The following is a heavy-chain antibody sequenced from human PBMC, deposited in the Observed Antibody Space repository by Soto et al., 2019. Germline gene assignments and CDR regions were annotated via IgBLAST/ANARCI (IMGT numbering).Heavy chain of an antibody. D-gene: IGHD3-3*01. Sequence: GGSLRLSCAASGFTFSSYAMHWVRQAPGKGLEWVAVISYDGSNKYYADSVKGRFTISRDNSKNTLYLQMNSLRAEDTAVYYCARDRFRGFWSGLPEYYGMDVWGQGTTVTVSS. V-gene: IGHV3-30-3*01. J-gene: IGHJ6*02. CDR3: ARDRFRGFWSGLPEYYGMDV. CDR2: ISYDGSNK. CDR1: GFTFSSYA.